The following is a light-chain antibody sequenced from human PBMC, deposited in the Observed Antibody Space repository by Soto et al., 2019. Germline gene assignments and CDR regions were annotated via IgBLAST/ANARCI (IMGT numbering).Light chain of an antibody. CDR1: QNVNNW. V-gene: IGKV1-5*01. Sequence: DIQMTQFPSALSASVGDRVTITCRASQNVNNWLAWYQHKPGKAPQLLIYDASVLESGVPSRFSGSGSGTEFTLAINGLQSDDFATYYCQQYYTYWTFGPGTKVEVE. CDR3: QQYYTYWT. CDR2: DAS. J-gene: IGKJ1*01.